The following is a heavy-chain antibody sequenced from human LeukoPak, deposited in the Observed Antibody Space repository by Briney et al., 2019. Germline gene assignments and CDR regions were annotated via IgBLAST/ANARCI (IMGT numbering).Heavy chain of an antibody. Sequence: PGGSLRLSCAASGFIFSNYAMQWVRQAPGMGLEWVAFIRYDGGNTYYADSVKGRFTISRDNSKNTLYLQMNSLRAEDTAVYYCARGYDSGSYYVYWGQGTLVTVSS. J-gene: IGHJ4*02. CDR2: IRYDGGNT. CDR3: ARGYDSGSYYVY. V-gene: IGHV3-30*02. CDR1: GFIFSNYA. D-gene: IGHD3-22*01.